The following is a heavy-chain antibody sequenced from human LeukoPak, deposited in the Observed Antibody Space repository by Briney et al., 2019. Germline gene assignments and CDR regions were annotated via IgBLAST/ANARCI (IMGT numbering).Heavy chain of an antibody. V-gene: IGHV5-51*01. CDR3: ARLSGRVVRSVGSCYVDY. J-gene: IGHJ4*02. CDR1: GYSFTDQW. D-gene: IGHD2-15*01. CDR2: IYPGDSDT. Sequence: GESLKISCKGSGYSFTDQWIGWVRQMPGKGLEWMGVIYPGDSDTRYSPSFQGQVTFSVDKSINTAYLQWSSLKASDTAMYYCARLSGRVVRSVGSCYVDYWGQGTLVTVSS.